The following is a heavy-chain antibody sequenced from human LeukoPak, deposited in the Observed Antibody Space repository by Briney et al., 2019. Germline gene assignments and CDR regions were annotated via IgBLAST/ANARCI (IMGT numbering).Heavy chain of an antibody. D-gene: IGHD3-10*01. CDR1: GYTFTSYG. CDR3: ARDLDQYNGRFGGFGHDF. J-gene: IGHJ4*02. CDR2: ISAYSGDT. Sequence: ASVKVSCKASGYTFTSYGISWVRQAPGQGLEWMGWISAYSGDTNYAQKFQGRATMATDTSTSTAYMELRSLSSDDTAVYYCARDLDQYNGRFGGFGHDFWGQGTLVTVSS. V-gene: IGHV1-18*01.